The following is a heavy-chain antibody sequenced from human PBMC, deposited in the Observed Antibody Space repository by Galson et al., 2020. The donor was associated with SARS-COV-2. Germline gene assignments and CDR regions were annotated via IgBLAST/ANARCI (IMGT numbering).Heavy chain of an antibody. V-gene: IGHV3-33*01. CDR1: GFTISSYS. D-gene: IGHD3-16*02. CDR3: ARAEMYYDYVWGSYRYYAFGI. Sequence: TAGTLSLSCAVSGFTISSYSMHWVRQAPAQGLERVAVIWYAGSNKYYADSVQGRFTISRDNSKNTLYLQMNSPRAADTAVYYCARAEMYYDYVWGSYRYYAFGIWGQGTMVTVSA. J-gene: IGHJ3*02. CDR2: IWYAGSNK.